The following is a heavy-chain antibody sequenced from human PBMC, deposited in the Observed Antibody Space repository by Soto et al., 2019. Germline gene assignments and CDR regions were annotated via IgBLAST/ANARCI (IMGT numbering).Heavy chain of an antibody. V-gene: IGHV3-48*03. D-gene: IGHD6-6*01. CDR1: GFTFSSYE. CDR2: ISSSGSTI. Sequence: GGSLRLSCVASGFTFSSYEMNWVRQAPGKGLEWVSYISSSGSTIYYADSVKGRFTISRDNAKNSLYLQMNSLRAEDTAVYYCAGTSSIAARPGYYYYYYMDVWGKGTTVTVSS. CDR3: AGTSSIAARPGYYYYYYMDV. J-gene: IGHJ6*03.